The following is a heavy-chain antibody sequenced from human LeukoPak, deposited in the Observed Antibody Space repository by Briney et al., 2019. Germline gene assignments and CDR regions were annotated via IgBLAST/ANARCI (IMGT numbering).Heavy chain of an antibody. CDR3: ANPPICSSTSCYDPPRY. V-gene: IGHV3-74*01. CDR1: GFTFSSYW. J-gene: IGHJ4*02. CDR2: INSDGSST. D-gene: IGHD2-2*01. Sequence: GGSLRLSCAASGFTFSSYWMHWVRQAPGKGLVWVSRINSDGSSTSYADSVKGRFTISRDNSKNTLYLQMNSLRAEDTAVYYCANPPICSSTSCYDPPRYWGQGTLVTVSS.